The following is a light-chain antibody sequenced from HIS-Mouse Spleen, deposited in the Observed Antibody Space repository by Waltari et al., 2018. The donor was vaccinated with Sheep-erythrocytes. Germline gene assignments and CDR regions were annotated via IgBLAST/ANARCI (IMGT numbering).Light chain of an antibody. Sequence: AIQLTQSPSSLSVSVRDRVTITCRASQGISSALAWYQQKPGKAPKLLIYDASSLESGVPSRFSGSGSGTDFTLTISSLQPEDFATYYCQQVNNYPRTFGQGTKVEIK. J-gene: IGKJ1*01. CDR2: DAS. CDR3: QQVNNYPRT. V-gene: IGKV1D-13*01. CDR1: QGISSA.